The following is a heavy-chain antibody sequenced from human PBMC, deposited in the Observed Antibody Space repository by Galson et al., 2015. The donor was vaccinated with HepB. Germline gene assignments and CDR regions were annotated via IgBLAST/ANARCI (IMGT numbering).Heavy chain of an antibody. CDR1: GFTFSSYS. CDR3: ARAVSYYYDSSGYYR. J-gene: IGHJ5*02. CDR2: ISSSSSTI. V-gene: IGHV3-48*01. D-gene: IGHD3-22*01. Sequence: SLRLSCAASGFTFSSYSMNWVRQAPGKGLEWVSYISSSSSTIYYADSVKGRFTISRDNAKSSLYLQMNSLRAEDTAVYYCARAVSYYYDSSGYYRWGQGTLVTVSS.